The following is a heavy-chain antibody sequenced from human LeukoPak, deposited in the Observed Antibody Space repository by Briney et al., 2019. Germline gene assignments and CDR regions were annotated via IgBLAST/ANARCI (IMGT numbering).Heavy chain of an antibody. CDR3: ARDGSWSSISYSDY. CDR1: GYTFTGYY. V-gene: IGHV1-2*02. Sequence: ASVKVSCKASGYTFTGYYIHWVRQAPGQGLEWMGWINHNSGDTKYEQRFQGRVTMTRDTSISTAYMELTRLRSDDAAVYFCARDGSWSSISYSDYWGQGTLVTVSS. J-gene: IGHJ4*02. D-gene: IGHD2-2*01. CDR2: INHNSGDT.